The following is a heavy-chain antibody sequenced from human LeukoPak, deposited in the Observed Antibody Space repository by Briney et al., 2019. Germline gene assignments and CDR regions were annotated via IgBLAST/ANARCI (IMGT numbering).Heavy chain of an antibody. CDR2: VNPNSGGT. CDR3: ARYPTVGTAAAAHSFDI. Sequence: ASVKVSCKASGYTFTAYYIHWVRQAPGQGLEWVGWVNPNSGGTNYAQKFQGRVTLTRDTSISTAYMELTSLRSDDTAVYYCARYPTVGTAAAAHSFDIWGQGTMVTVSS. D-gene: IGHD6-13*01. CDR1: GYTFTAYY. V-gene: IGHV1-2*02. J-gene: IGHJ3*02.